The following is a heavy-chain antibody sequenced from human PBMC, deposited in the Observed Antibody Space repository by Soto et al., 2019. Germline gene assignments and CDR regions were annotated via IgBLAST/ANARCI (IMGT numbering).Heavy chain of an antibody. CDR2: IYYSGST. J-gene: IGHJ4*02. V-gene: IGHV4-59*01. CDR3: AREGSGWYFDY. CDR1: GGSISSYY. D-gene: IGHD6-19*01. Sequence: SETLSLTCTVSGGSISSYYWSLIRQPPGKGLEWIGYIYYSGSTNYNPSLKSRVTISVDTSKNQFSLKLSSVTAADTAVYYCAREGSGWYFDYWGQGTLVTVSS.